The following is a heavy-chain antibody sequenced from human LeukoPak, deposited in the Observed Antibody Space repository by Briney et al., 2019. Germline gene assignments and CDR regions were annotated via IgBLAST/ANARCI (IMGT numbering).Heavy chain of an antibody. Sequence: GGSLRLSCAASGFTFSSYWMSWVRQAPGKGLEWVSYISSSSSTIYYADSVKGRFTISRDNAKNSLYLQMNSLRSEDTAVYYCAALPRWGSVVTANWGQGTLVTVSS. CDR2: ISSSSSTI. CDR1: GFTFSSYW. J-gene: IGHJ4*02. CDR3: AALPRWGSVVTAN. D-gene: IGHD2-21*02. V-gene: IGHV3-48*01.